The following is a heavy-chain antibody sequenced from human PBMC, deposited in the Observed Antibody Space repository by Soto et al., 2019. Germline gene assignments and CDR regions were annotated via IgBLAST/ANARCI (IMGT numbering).Heavy chain of an antibody. J-gene: IGHJ6*02. D-gene: IGHD2-21*01. CDR3: ARGALCGGAPACRDMDV. Sequence: QIQLVQSGGEVKKPGASVKVSCKSSGYNFISHSITWVRQAPGQGLEWMGRISAYNGNTNHAQKFQGRLTMTTDTSTSTAYMELTSLRSDDTAGYYSARGALCGGAPACRDMDVWGQGTTVTVSS. CDR1: GYNFISHS. CDR2: ISAYNGNT. V-gene: IGHV1-18*01.